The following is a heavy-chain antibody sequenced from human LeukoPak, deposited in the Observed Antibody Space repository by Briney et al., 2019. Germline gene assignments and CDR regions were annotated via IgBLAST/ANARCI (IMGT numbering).Heavy chain of an antibody. CDR1: GFTVSSYA. V-gene: IGHV3-23*01. D-gene: IGHD3-22*01. CDR3: AKHLTYYYDSSGKREYFQH. CDR2: ISGSVGST. J-gene: IGHJ1*01. Sequence: PGASLRLPCAASGFTVSSYAMSCVRQAPGKGLEWVSAISGSVGSTYYADSGKGLFTISRDNSKNTLYLKMNSLRAEDTAVYYCAKHLTYYYDSSGKREYFQHWGQGTLVTVSS.